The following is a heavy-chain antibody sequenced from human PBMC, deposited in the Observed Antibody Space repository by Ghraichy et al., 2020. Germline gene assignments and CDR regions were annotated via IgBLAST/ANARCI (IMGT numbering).Heavy chain of an antibody. V-gene: IGHV3-23*01. CDR3: AKDRLSGETYGQLDF. J-gene: IGHJ4*02. CDR1: GFSFSSYA. Sequence: GGSLRLSCAASGFSFSSYAMNWVRQAPGKGPEWVSVVGSSGSITKYADSVKGRFTISRDNSKNTLYLQMNSLRDEDTVLYYCAKDRLSGETYGQLDFWGQGTPVTVAT. CDR2: VGSSGSIT. D-gene: IGHD3-10*01.